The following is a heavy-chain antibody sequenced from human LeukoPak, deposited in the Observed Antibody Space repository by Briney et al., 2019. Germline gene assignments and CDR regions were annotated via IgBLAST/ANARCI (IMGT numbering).Heavy chain of an antibody. D-gene: IGHD6-13*01. CDR2: VSYDGSNK. Sequence: GGSLRLSCAASGFAFSSYGMHWVRQAPGKGLEWVAVVSYDGSNKYYADSVKGRFIISRDNSKNTLYLQMNSLRAEDTAVYYCAKEPGVAAAGKAYFDYWGQGTLVTVSS. CDR1: GFAFSSYG. J-gene: IGHJ4*02. CDR3: AKEPGVAAAGKAYFDY. V-gene: IGHV3-30*18.